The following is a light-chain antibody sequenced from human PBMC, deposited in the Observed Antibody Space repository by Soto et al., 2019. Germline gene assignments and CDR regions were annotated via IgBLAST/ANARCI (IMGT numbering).Light chain of an antibody. CDR3: QQYGSSPWT. J-gene: IGKJ1*01. V-gene: IGKV3-20*01. Sequence: EIVLTQSPGTLSLSPGERATLSCRASQSVSSTYLAWYQQKPGQAPTLLIYGASSRATGIPDRFSGSGSGTDFTLTISGLEPEDFAVYYCQQYGSSPWTFGQGTKVDIK. CDR2: GAS. CDR1: QSVSSTY.